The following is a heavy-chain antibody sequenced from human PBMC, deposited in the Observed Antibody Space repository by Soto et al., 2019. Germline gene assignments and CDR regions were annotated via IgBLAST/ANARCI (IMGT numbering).Heavy chain of an antibody. Sequence: QVQLQQWGAGLLKPSETLSLTCAVYGGSFSGYSWSWVRQPPGKGLEWIGESNHSGSPNYSPSLKRRLTIPVDTSQHQFSLNLGSVPAADTAVYSCVRWDGVVPALNFDYWGQGTLVTVSS. CDR1: GGSFSGYS. CDR2: SNHSGSP. V-gene: IGHV4-34*01. CDR3: VRWDGVVPALNFDY. D-gene: IGHD2-21*02. J-gene: IGHJ4*02.